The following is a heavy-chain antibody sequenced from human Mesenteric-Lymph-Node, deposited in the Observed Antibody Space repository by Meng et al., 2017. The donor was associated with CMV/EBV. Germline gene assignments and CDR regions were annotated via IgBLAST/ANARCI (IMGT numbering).Heavy chain of an antibody. D-gene: IGHD1-1*01. CDR3: ARGPVHPFDY. J-gene: IGHJ4*02. Sequence: GESLKISCAASGFTVSSNHMSWVRQAPGKGLEWVSVIYSGGSTYYADSVKGRFTISRDNSKNTLYLQMNSLRAEDTAVYYRARGPVHPFDYWGQGTLVTVSS. V-gene: IGHV3-66*02. CDR2: IYSGGST. CDR1: GFTVSSNH.